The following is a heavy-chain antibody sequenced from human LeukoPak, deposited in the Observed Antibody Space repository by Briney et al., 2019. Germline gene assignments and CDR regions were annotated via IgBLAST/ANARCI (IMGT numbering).Heavy chain of an antibody. V-gene: IGHV6-1*01. CDR1: GDSVSSNSAA. D-gene: IGHD5-24*01. Sequence: SQTLSLTCAISGDSVSSNSAAWNWIRQSPSRGLEWLGRTYYRSKWYNDYAVSVKSRITINPDTSKNQFSLQLNSVTPEDTAVYYCARDQGDGYNTGYYFDYWGQGTLVTVSS. CDR3: ARDQGDGYNTGYYFDY. CDR2: TYYRSKWYN. J-gene: IGHJ4*02.